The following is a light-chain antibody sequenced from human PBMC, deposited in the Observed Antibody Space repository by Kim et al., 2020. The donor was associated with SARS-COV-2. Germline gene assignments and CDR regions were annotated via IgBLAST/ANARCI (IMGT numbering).Light chain of an antibody. CDR3: QVWDSSTAV. V-gene: IGLV3-9*01. Sequence: SYELTQPLSVSVALGQTARITCGGNNIGSKNVHWYQQKPGQAPVLVIYWDRNRPSGIPERFSGSNSGDTATLTISRGQAGDEADYYCQVWDSSTAVFGGGTQLTVL. CDR2: WDR. CDR1: NIGSKN. J-gene: IGLJ2*01.